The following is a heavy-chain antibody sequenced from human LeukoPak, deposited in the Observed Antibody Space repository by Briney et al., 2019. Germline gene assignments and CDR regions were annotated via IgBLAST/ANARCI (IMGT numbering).Heavy chain of an antibody. J-gene: IGHJ6*03. CDR3: ARGRTTVTRRHYYYYYMDV. V-gene: IGHV1-69*05. CDR2: IIPIFGTA. CDR1: GGTFSSYA. Sequence: SVKVSCKASGGTFSSYAISWVRQAPGQGLEWMGGIIPIFGTANYAQKLQGRVTMTTDTSTSTAYMELRSLRSDGTAVYYCARGRTTVTRRHYYYYYMDVWGKGTTVTVSS. D-gene: IGHD4-11*01.